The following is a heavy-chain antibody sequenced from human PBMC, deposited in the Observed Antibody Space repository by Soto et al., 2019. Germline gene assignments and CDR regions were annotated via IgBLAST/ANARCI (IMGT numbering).Heavy chain of an antibody. CDR2: IYDSANI. Sequence: SETLSLTCTVSGASISNSLSYWAWIRQPPGRRLEWIGSIYDSANIYYNPSLKNRVSMSIHTSENQFSLRLTSVTATDTAVYYCARHGGRGEPEHNWFDPWGPGTQVTVSS. D-gene: IGHD1-26*01. CDR1: GASISNSLSY. V-gene: IGHV4-39*01. CDR3: ARHGGRGEPEHNWFDP. J-gene: IGHJ5*02.